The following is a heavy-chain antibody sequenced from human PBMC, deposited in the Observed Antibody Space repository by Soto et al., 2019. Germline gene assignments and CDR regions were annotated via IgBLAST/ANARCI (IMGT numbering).Heavy chain of an antibody. CDR2: VNEDGSEK. CDR1: GFTFSSYY. D-gene: IGHD1-26*01. V-gene: IGHV3-7*01. CDR3: AKWGGAGSEY. Sequence: EVQLVESGGGLVQPGGSLRLSCAASGFTFSSYYMSWVRQAQGKGLEWVANVNEDGSEKYYVYSVKGRFTVSRDNAKNSLYLQMNSLRAEDTAVYYCAKWGGAGSEYSGHGTLVTVSS. J-gene: IGHJ4*01.